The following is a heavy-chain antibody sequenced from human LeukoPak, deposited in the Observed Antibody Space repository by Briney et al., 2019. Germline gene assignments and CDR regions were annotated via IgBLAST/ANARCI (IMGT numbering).Heavy chain of an antibody. Sequence: SETLSLTCTVSGDSISSYYWSWIRQPPGTGLEWIGYIYYSGSTNYNPSLKSRVTILVDTSKNQFSLKLSSVTAADTAVYYCAKILELRAFDYWGQGTLVTVSS. CDR2: IYYSGST. V-gene: IGHV4-59*12. J-gene: IGHJ4*02. CDR1: GDSISSYY. CDR3: AKILELRAFDY. D-gene: IGHD1-7*01.